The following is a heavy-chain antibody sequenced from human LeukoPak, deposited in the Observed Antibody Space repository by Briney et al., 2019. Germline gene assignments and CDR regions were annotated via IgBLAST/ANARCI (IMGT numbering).Heavy chain of an antibody. V-gene: IGHV3-23*01. D-gene: IGHD5-12*01. CDR2: ISGSGGST. J-gene: IGHJ4*02. CDR3: ARGAKVGGGYSGYDLRSDY. Sequence: GGSLRLSCAASGFTFSSYAMSWVRQAPGKGLEWVSAISGSGGSTYYADSVKGRFTISRDNSKNTLYLQMNSLRAEDTAVYYCARGAKVGGGYSGYDLRSDYWGQGTLVTVSS. CDR1: GFTFSSYA.